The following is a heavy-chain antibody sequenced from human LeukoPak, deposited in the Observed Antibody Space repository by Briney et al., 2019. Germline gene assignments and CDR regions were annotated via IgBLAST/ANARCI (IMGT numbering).Heavy chain of an antibody. CDR3: ARGRHYYDSSGYYYNY. CDR1: GASSSAFY. CDR2: FNHSGRT. V-gene: IGHV4-34*01. Sequence: SETLSPTCAVYGASSSAFYWSWFRQPPGRGREWSGEFNHSGRTNYNPSPKSGVTISVDTSKNKFSLKLMSVNAADMAVYYCARGRHYYDSSGYYYNYWGQGTLVTVSS. D-gene: IGHD3-22*01. J-gene: IGHJ4*02.